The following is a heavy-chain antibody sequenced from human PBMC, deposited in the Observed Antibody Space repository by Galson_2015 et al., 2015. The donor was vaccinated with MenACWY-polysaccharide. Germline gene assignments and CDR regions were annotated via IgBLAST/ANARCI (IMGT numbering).Heavy chain of an antibody. CDR3: ARLNYYDSSGYYAPNFDY. CDR1: GSSFTSYW. D-gene: IGHD3-22*01. Sequence: QSGAEVKKPGESLTISCKGSGSSFTSYWIGWVRQMPGKGLEWMGIIYPGDSDTRYSPSFQGQVTISADKSISTAYLQWSRLKASDTAMYYCARLNYYDSSGYYAPNFDYWGQGTLVTVSS. CDR2: IYPGDSDT. J-gene: IGHJ4*02. V-gene: IGHV5-51*03.